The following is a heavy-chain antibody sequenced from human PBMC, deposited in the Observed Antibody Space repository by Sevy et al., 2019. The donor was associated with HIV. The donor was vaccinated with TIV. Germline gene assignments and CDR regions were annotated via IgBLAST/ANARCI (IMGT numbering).Heavy chain of an antibody. CDR1: GYTFTSYD. Sequence: ASVKVSCKASGYTFTSYDINWVRQATGQGLEWMGWMNPNSGNTGHAQKFQGRVTMTRNTTISTAYMELSSLGSEDTAAYYCARGTLLWFGELLRRNWFDPWGQGTLVTVSS. CDR2: MNPNSGNT. D-gene: IGHD3-10*01. CDR3: ARGTLLWFGELLRRNWFDP. J-gene: IGHJ5*02. V-gene: IGHV1-8*01.